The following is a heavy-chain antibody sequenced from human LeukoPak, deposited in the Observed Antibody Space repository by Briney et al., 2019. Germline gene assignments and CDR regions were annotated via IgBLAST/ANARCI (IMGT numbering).Heavy chain of an antibody. CDR3: ARRGVTPNYYMDV. CDR1: GGSISSSSYY. D-gene: IGHD2-21*02. Sequence: SETLSLTCTVSGGSISSSSYYWGWIRQPPGKGLEWIGSIYSSGSTDYNPSLKSRFTISVDTSKNQFSLKLSSVTAADTAVYYCARRGVTPNYYMDVWGKGTTVTVSS. CDR2: IYSSGST. V-gene: IGHV4-39*07. J-gene: IGHJ6*03.